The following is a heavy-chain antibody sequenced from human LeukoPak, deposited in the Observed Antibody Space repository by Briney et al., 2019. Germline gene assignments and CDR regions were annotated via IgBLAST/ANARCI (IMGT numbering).Heavy chain of an antibody. J-gene: IGHJ3*02. CDR2: MHNSGSS. Sequence: SETLSLTCTVSGATTSHFYWNWIRQPPGKGLEWIGYMHNSGSSKHSPSLKSRVTISIDTSKNQFSLQLTSVTAADTAIYYCARSAEWLRNAFDIWGQGTMVSVSS. CDR1: GATTSHFY. V-gene: IGHV4-59*01. D-gene: IGHD5-12*01. CDR3: ARSAEWLRNAFDI.